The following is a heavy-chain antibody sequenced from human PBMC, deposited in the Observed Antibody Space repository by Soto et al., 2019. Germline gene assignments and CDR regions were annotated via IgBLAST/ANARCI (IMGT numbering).Heavy chain of an antibody. CDR3: ARGGDGYPYSTFDY. V-gene: IGHV4-4*07. Sequence: SETLSLTCTVSGGSISSYYWSWIRQPAGKGLEWIGRIYTSGSTNYNPSLKSRVTMSVDTSKNQFSLKLSSVTAADTAVYYCARGGDGYPYSTFDYWGQGTLVTVSS. CDR2: IYTSGST. J-gene: IGHJ4*02. D-gene: IGHD5-12*01. CDR1: GGSISSYY.